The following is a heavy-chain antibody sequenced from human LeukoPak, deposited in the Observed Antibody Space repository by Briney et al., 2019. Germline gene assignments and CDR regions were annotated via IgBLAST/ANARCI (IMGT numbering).Heavy chain of an antibody. J-gene: IGHJ4*02. CDR2: ISGSGGST. CDR3: AKGPYCGGDCYYYFDY. Sequence: GGTLRLSCAASGFTFSSYGMSWVRQAPGKGLEWVSAISGSGGSTYYADSVKGRFTTSRDNSKNTLYLQMNSLRAEDTAVYYCAKGPYCGGDCYYYFDYWGQGTLVTVSS. D-gene: IGHD2-21*02. V-gene: IGHV3-23*01. CDR1: GFTFSSYG.